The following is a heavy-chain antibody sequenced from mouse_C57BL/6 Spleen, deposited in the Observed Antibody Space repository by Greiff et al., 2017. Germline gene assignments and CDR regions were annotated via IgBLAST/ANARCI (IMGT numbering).Heavy chain of an antibody. CDR3: ARILITTVVAEDYFDY. CDR2: IYPGDGDT. V-gene: IGHV1-82*01. D-gene: IGHD1-1*01. CDR1: GYAFSSSW. J-gene: IGHJ2*01. Sequence: QVQLKQSGPELVKPGASVKISCKASGYAFSSSWMNWVKQRPGTGLEWIGRIYPGDGDTNYNGKFKGKATLTADTSSSTAYMQLRSLTSEDSAVYFCARILITTVVAEDYFDYWGQGTTRTVSS.